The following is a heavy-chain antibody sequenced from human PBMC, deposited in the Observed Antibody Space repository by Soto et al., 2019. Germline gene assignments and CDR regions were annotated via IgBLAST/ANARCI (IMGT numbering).Heavy chain of an antibody. CDR2: INAGNGNT. J-gene: IGHJ4*02. CDR3: ARSIAAHKFDY. Sequence: ASVKVSCKASGYTFTSYAMHWVRQAPGQRLEWMGWINAGNGNTKYSQKFQGRVTITGDTSASTAYMELSSLRSEDTAVYYCARSIAAHKFDYWGQGTLVTVSS. D-gene: IGHD6-6*01. V-gene: IGHV1-3*01. CDR1: GYTFTSYA.